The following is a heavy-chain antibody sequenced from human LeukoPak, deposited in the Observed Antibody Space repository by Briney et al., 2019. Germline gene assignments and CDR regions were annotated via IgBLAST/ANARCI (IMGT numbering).Heavy chain of an antibody. D-gene: IGHD4-23*01. V-gene: IGHV3-30*03. CDR2: ISYDGSNK. CDR3: ARAKSFDYGGNPLDY. J-gene: IGHJ4*02. Sequence: PGGSLRLSCAASGFTFSSYGMHWVRQAPGKGLEWVAVISYDGSNKYYADSVKGRFTISRDNSKNTLYLQMNGLRAEDTAVYYCARAKSFDYGGNPLDYWGQGTLVTVSS. CDR1: GFTFSSYG.